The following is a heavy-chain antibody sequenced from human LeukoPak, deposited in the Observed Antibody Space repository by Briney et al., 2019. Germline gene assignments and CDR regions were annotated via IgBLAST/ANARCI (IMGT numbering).Heavy chain of an antibody. V-gene: IGHV4-59*01. CDR2: IYYSVST. D-gene: IGHD3-16*02. J-gene: IGHJ4*02. CDR3: ARVQLSNNYFDY. Sequence: PSETLSLTCTVSGDSISRYYWSWIRQPPGKGLEWIGYIYYSVSTCYNPSLKSRVTISADTSKNQFSLRLSSVTAADTAVYYCARVQLSNNYFDYWVQGTRVTVSS. CDR1: GDSISRYY.